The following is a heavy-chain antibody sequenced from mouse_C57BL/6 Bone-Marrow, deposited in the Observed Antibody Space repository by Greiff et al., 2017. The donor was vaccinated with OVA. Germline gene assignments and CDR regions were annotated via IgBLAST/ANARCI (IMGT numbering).Heavy chain of an antibody. V-gene: IGHV3-6*01. J-gene: IGHJ1*03. CDR3: ARADWERGYFDV. D-gene: IGHD4-1*01. Sequence: ESGPGLVKPSQSLSLTCSVTGYSITSGYYWDWIRQFPGNKLEWMGYISYDGSNNYNPSLKNRISITRDTSKNQFFLKLNSVTTEDTATYYCARADWERGYFDVWGTGTTVTVSS. CDR1: GYSITSGYY. CDR2: ISYDGSN.